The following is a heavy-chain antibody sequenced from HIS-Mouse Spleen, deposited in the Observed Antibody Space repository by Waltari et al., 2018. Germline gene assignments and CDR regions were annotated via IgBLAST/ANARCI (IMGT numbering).Heavy chain of an antibody. CDR2: IYHSGST. D-gene: IGHD3-16*01. Sequence: QVQLQESGPGLVKPSETLSLTCTVSGYSISSGYYWGWIRQPPGKGLEWIGSIYHSGSTYYNPSLKSRVTISVDTSKNQFSLKLSSVTAADTAVYYCARDWVWFDPWGQGTLVTVSS. V-gene: IGHV4-38-2*02. CDR1: GYSISSGYY. CDR3: ARDWVWFDP. J-gene: IGHJ5*02.